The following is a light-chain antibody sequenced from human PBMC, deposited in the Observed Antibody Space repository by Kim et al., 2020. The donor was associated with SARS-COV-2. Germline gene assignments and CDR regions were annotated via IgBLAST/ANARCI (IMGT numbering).Light chain of an antibody. V-gene: IGLV3-21*04. J-gene: IGLJ3*02. CDR3: QVWDSSSDHPYWV. Sequence: GKTARFTCGGNNIGSKSVHWYQQKPGQAPVLVIYYDSDRPSGIPERFSGSNSGNTATLTISRVEAGDEADYYCQVWDSSSDHPYWVFGGGTQLTVL. CDR1: NIGSKS. CDR2: YDS.